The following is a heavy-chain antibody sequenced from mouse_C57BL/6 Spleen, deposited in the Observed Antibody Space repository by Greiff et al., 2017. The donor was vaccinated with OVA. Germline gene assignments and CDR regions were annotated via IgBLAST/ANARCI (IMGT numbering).Heavy chain of an antibody. Sequence: QVQLQQSGAELVMPGASVKLSCKASGYTFTSYWMHWVKQRPGQGLEWIGEIDPSDSYTNYNQKFKGKSTLTVDKSSSTAYMQLSSLTSEDSAVYYCARGGSSWDFDYWGQGTTLTVSS. CDR3: ARGGSSWDFDY. CDR2: IDPSDSYT. V-gene: IGHV1-69*01. CDR1: GYTFTSYW. D-gene: IGHD1-1*01. J-gene: IGHJ2*01.